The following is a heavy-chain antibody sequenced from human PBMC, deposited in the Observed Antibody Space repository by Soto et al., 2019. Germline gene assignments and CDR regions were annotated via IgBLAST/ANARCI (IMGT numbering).Heavy chain of an antibody. CDR3: ASHIAARPGAFDI. V-gene: IGHV1-3*01. Sequence: ASVKVSCKASGYTFTSYAMHWVRQAAGQRLEWMGWINAGNGNTKYSQKFQGRVTITRDTSASTAYMELSSLRSEDTAVYYCASHIAARPGAFDIWGQGTMVTVSS. CDR2: INAGNGNT. CDR1: GYTFTSYA. D-gene: IGHD6-6*01. J-gene: IGHJ3*02.